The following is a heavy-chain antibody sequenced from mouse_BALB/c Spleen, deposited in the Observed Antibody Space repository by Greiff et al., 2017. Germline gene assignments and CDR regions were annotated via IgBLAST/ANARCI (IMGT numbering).Heavy chain of an antibody. CDR1: GYTFTDYW. J-gene: IGHJ2*01. CDR2: IDTSDSYT. D-gene: IGHD4-1*01. Sequence: QVQLQQPGAELVMPGASVKMSCKASGYTFTDYWMHWVKQRPGQGLEWIGAIDTSDSYTSYNQKFKGKATLTVDESSSTAYMQLSSLTSEDSAVYYCARSLTGFYYFDYWGQGTTLTVSS. V-gene: IGHV1-69*01. CDR3: ARSLTGFYYFDY.